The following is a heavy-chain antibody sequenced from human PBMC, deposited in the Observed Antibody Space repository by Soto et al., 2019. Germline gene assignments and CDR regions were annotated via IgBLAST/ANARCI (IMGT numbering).Heavy chain of an antibody. CDR3: ARDGQFDY. Sequence: QVQLVEAGGGGVQPGRSLRLSCAASGFTFSSYGMHWVRQAPGKGLEWVAVIWYAGSNKYYADSVKGRFTISRDNSKNELYLQMNSLRAEDTAVYYCARDGQFDYWGQGTLVTVSS. J-gene: IGHJ4*02. CDR2: IWYAGSNK. V-gene: IGHV3-33*01. CDR1: GFTFSSYG.